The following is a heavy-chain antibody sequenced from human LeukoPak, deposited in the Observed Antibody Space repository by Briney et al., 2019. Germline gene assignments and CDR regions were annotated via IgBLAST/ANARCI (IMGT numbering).Heavy chain of an antibody. CDR3: ARGREEGYFDY. V-gene: IGHV4-34*01. CDR2: INHSGST. CDR1: GGSFSGYY. J-gene: IGHJ4*02. Sequence: KPSETLSLTCAVYGGSFSGYYWSWIRQPPGKGLEWIGEINHSGSTNYNPSLKSRVTISVDTSKNQFSLKLSSVTAADTAVYYCARGREEGYFDYWGQGTLVTVSS.